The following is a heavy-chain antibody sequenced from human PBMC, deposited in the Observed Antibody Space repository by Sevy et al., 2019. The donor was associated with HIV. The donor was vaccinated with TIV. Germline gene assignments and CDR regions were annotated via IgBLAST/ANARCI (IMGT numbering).Heavy chain of an antibody. CDR3: AKGVVGGTYYIGNYFYGLDV. Sequence: GGSLRLSCAVSGTNFGAFAMHWVRQAPGKGLEWVAALSLQGSNKYYADSLKGRFTVSRDNSKDTLYLQMNSLRAEDTATCYCAKGVVGGTYYIGNYFYGLDVWGRGTTVTVSS. V-gene: IGHV3-30*18. J-gene: IGHJ6*02. D-gene: IGHD3-10*01. CDR1: GTNFGAFA. CDR2: LSLQGSNK.